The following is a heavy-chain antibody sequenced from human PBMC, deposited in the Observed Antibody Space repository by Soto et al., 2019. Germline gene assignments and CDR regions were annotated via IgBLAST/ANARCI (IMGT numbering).Heavy chain of an antibody. CDR3: ARVDMGGAGLDY. V-gene: IGHV4-4*02. D-gene: IGHD3-16*01. CDR1: GGSISSSNW. CDR2: IYHSGST. J-gene: IGHJ4*02. Sequence: QVQLQESGPGLVKPSGTLSLTCAVSGGSISSSNWWSWVRQPPGKGLEWIGEIYHSGSTNYNPPLKRRVTISVAKSKNQFSLKLSSVTAAATAVYYCARVDMGGAGLDYWGQGTLVTVSS.